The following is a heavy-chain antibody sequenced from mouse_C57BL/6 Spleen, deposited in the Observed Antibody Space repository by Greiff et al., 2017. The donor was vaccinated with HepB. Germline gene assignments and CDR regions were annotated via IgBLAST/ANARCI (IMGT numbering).Heavy chain of an antibody. J-gene: IGHJ4*01. Sequence: QVQLQQSGPELVKPGASVKISCKASGYAFSSSWMNWVKQRPGKGLEWIGRMYPGDGDTNYNGKFKGKATLTADKSSSTSYMQLISLTSEDSAVYFCAGYYYGSRPYYAMDYWGQGTSVTVSS. CDR3: AGYYYGSRPYYAMDY. V-gene: IGHV1-82*01. CDR2: MYPGDGDT. D-gene: IGHD1-1*01. CDR1: GYAFSSSW.